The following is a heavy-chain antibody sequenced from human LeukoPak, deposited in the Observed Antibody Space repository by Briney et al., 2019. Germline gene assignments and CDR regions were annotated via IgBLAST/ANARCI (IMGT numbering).Heavy chain of an antibody. CDR2: IRYDGSNK. J-gene: IGHJ2*01. Sequence: GGSLRLSCIASGFTFSSYGMHWVRQAPGKGLEWVAFIRYDGSNKYYADSVKGRFTISRDNSKNTLYLQMNSLRAEDTAVYYCAKDKFRDWYFDLWGRGTLVTVSS. CDR3: AKDKFRDWYFDL. V-gene: IGHV3-30*02. CDR1: GFTFSSYG.